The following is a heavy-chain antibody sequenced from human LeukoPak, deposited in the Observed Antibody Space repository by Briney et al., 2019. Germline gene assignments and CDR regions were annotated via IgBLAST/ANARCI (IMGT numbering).Heavy chain of an antibody. CDR2: ISSTSSYI. CDR3: ARERGYSYGYADY. V-gene: IGHV3-21*01. CDR1: GFTFSSYG. Sequence: GGSLRLSCAASGFTFSSYGMHWVRQAPGKGLEWVSSISSTSSYIYYADSVKGRFTISRDNAKNSLYLQMNSLRAEDTAVYYCARERGYSYGYADYWGQGTLVTVSS. J-gene: IGHJ4*02. D-gene: IGHD5-18*01.